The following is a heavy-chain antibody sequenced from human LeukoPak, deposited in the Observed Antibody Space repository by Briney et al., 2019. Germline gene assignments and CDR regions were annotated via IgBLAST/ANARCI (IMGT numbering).Heavy chain of an antibody. CDR2: IYYSGST. Sequence: SETLSLTCTVSGGSISSYYWSWLRQPPGKGLEWIGYIYYSGSTNYNPSLKSRVTISVDTSKNQFSLKLSSVTAADTAVYYCARVFYREGYSSSWSVFDYWGQGTLVTVSS. CDR1: GGSISSYY. D-gene: IGHD6-13*01. J-gene: IGHJ4*02. V-gene: IGHV4-59*01. CDR3: ARVFYREGYSSSWSVFDY.